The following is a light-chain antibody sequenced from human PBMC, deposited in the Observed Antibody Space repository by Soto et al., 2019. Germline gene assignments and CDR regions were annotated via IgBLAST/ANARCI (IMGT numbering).Light chain of an antibody. J-gene: IGLJ1*01. Sequence: QSVLTQPRSVSGSPGQSVTISCTGTSSDVGGYNYVSWYQQHPGKAPKLMIYDVSKRPSGVPDRFSGSKSGNTASLTISGLQAEDEADYYCCSYAGSYTYVIGTPTTVPVL. CDR2: DVS. CDR1: SSDVGGYNY. V-gene: IGLV2-11*01. CDR3: CSYAGSYTYV.